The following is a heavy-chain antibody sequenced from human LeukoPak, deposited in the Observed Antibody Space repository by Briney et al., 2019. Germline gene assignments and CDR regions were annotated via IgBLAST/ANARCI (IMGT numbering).Heavy chain of an antibody. Sequence: PSQTLSLTCTVSGGSISSGSYYWSWIRQPAGKGLEWIGRIYTSGSTNHNPSLKSRVTISVDTSKNQFSLKLSSVTAADTAVYYCARHRWELPPRRNWYFDLWGRGTLVTVSS. CDR3: ARHRWELPPRRNWYFDL. CDR2: IYTSGST. V-gene: IGHV4-61*02. D-gene: IGHD1-26*01. J-gene: IGHJ2*01. CDR1: GGSISSGSYY.